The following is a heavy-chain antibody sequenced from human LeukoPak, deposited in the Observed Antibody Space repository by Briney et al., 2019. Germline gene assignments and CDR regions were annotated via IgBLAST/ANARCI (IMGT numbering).Heavy chain of an antibody. V-gene: IGHV3-21*01. Sequence: GGSLRLSCAASRFTFSSYSMNWVRQAPGKGLEWVSSISSSSSYIYYADSVKGRFTISRDNAKNSLYLQMNSLRAEDTAVYYCARVGNWNYDYWGQGTLVTVSS. CDR3: ARVGNWNYDY. CDR2: ISSSSSYI. CDR1: RFTFSSYS. J-gene: IGHJ4*02. D-gene: IGHD1-7*01.